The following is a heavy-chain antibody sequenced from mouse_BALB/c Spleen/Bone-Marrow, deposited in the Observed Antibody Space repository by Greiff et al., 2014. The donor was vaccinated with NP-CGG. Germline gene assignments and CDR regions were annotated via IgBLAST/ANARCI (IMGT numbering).Heavy chain of an antibody. Sequence: VKLMESGAELVKPGASVKLSCKASGYTFTSYYMYWVKQRPGQGLEWIGEINPSNGGTNFNEKFKSRATLTVDKSSSTAYTQLSSLTSEDSAVYYCTRGRTWDFDYWGQGTTLTVSS. V-gene: IGHV1S81*02. CDR1: GYTFTSYY. J-gene: IGHJ2*01. CDR2: INPSNGGT. CDR3: TRGRTWDFDY. D-gene: IGHD4-1*01.